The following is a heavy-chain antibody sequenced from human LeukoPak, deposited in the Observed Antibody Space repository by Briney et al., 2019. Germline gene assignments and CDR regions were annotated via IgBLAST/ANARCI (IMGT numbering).Heavy chain of an antibody. CDR2: IYHSGST. D-gene: IGHD3-22*01. CDR3: ARQHPIYYDSSGYSGLDY. V-gene: IGHV4-38-2*01. J-gene: IGHJ4*02. Sequence: SETLSLTCAVSGYSISSGYYWVWIRQPPGKGLEWIGSIYHSGSTYYNPPLKSRVTISVDTSKNQFSLKLSSVTAADTAVYYCARQHPIYYDSSGYSGLDYWGQGTLVTVSS. CDR1: GYSISSGYY.